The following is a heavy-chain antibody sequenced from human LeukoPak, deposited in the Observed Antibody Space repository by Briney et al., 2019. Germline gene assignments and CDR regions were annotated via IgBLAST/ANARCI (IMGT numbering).Heavy chain of an antibody. CDR3: ARDSAQTYYYGSGSHGYMDV. V-gene: IGHV1-2*02. CDR1: GYTFTGYY. CDR2: INPNSGGT. D-gene: IGHD3-10*01. J-gene: IGHJ6*03. Sequence: ASVKVSCKASGYTFTGYYMHWVRQAPGQGLEWMGWINPNSGGTNYAQKFQGRVTMTTDTSTSTAYMELRSLRSDDTAVYYCARDSAQTYYYGSGSHGYMDVWGKGTTVTISS.